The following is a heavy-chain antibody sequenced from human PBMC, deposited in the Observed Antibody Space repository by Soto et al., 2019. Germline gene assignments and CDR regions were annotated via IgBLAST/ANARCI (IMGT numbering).Heavy chain of an antibody. V-gene: IGHV1-69*13. Sequence: GASVKVSCKASGGTFSSYAISWVRQAPGQGLEWMGGIIPIFGTANYAQKFQGRVTITADESTSTAYMELSSLRSEDTAVYYCASRYYDSSGHTIPNLDAFDIWGQGTMVTVSS. CDR3: ASRYYDSSGHTIPNLDAFDI. D-gene: IGHD3-22*01. J-gene: IGHJ3*02. CDR1: GGTFSSYA. CDR2: IIPIFGTA.